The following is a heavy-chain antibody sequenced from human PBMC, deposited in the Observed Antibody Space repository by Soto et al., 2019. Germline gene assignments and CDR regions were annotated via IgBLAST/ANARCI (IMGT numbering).Heavy chain of an antibody. D-gene: IGHD6-13*01. CDR1: GFTFSSYS. CDR2: ISSSSSYI. J-gene: IGHJ6*02. Sequence: GGSLRLSCAASGFTFSSYSMNWVRQAPGKGLEWVSSISSSSSYIYYADSVKGRFTISRDNAKNSLYLQMNSLRAEDTAVYYCARDGSSSRSTNYYYYGMDVWGQGXTVTVYS. CDR3: ARDGSSSRSTNYYYYGMDV. V-gene: IGHV3-21*01.